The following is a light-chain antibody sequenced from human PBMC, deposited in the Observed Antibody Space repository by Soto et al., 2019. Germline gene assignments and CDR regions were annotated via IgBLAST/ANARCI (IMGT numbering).Light chain of an antibody. V-gene: IGLV2-14*01. CDR3: SSYTSSSTPYV. J-gene: IGLJ1*01. CDR2: EVS. CDR1: SSDVGGYKY. Sequence: QSVLTQPPSVSGAPGQRVTISCTGTSSDVGGYKYVSWYQQHPGKAPKLMIYEVSNRPSGVSNRFSGSKSGNTASLTISGLQAEDEADYYCSSYTSSSTPYVFGTGTKVTVL.